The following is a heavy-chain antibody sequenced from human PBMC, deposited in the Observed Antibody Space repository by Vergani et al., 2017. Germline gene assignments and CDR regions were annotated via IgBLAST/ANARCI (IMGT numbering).Heavy chain of an antibody. Sequence: QLQLQESGSGLVKPSETLSLTCSVSGYSISRGYFWGWFRQPPGKGLEWIGNIFHTGLTYRNPSLRSRVALSVDTSRNQFSLKVSSVTAADTAVYFCSRDTAVADDVFDLWGQGTLVSVSA. J-gene: IGHJ3*01. V-gene: IGHV4-38-2*02. CDR1: GYSISRGYF. CDR3: SRDTAVADDVFDL. CDR2: IFHTGLT. D-gene: IGHD6-19*01.